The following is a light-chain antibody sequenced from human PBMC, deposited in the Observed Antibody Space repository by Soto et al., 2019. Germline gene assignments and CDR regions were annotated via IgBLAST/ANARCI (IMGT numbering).Light chain of an antibody. J-gene: IGLJ1*01. CDR2: DVS. Sequence: QSALTQPASVSGSPGQSITISCTGTSSDVGGFNYVSWYQQHPCKAPKLMIYDVSNRPSGVSNRFFGYKSGNTASLTISGLQAEDEADYYCSSYTSSSPLYVFGTGTKLTVL. CDR1: SSDVGGFNY. V-gene: IGLV2-14*01. CDR3: SSYTSSSPLYV.